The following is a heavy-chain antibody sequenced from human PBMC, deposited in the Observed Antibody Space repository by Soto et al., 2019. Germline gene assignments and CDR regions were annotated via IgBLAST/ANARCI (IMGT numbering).Heavy chain of an antibody. V-gene: IGHV3-23*01. J-gene: IGHJ4*02. Sequence: EMQLLESGGGLVQPGGSLRLSCAASGFTFSSCAMNWVRQAPGRGMEWVSSISVSGGSAYYADSVKGRFTISRDNSKNTLYLQLNSLRADDTAVYYCAKDLGAFYAGTWRPFDCWGQGTLVTVPS. D-gene: IGHD2-2*01. CDR1: GFTFSSCA. CDR3: AKDLGAFYAGTWRPFDC. CDR2: ISVSGGSA.